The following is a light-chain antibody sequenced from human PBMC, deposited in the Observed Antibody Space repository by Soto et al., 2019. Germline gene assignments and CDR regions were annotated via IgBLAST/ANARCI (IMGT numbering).Light chain of an antibody. J-gene: IGKJ5*01. CDR2: GAS. CDR1: QSVKNNY. Sequence: IILTQSPGTLSVSPGDRDTLSCRASQSVKNNYLVWYQQKVGQAPRLLMSGASSRATGVPDRFSGSGSGTDFTLTISRVEPEDFAVYYCQQYGRSPTFGQGTRLETK. CDR3: QQYGRSPT. V-gene: IGKV3-20*01.